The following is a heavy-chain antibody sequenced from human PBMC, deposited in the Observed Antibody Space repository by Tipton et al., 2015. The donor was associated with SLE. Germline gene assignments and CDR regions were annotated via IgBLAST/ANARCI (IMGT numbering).Heavy chain of an antibody. CDR3: ARYDYSDERAFDI. CDR1: DDSISTYY. J-gene: IGHJ3*02. V-gene: IGHV4-4*07. CDR2: AYASGST. Sequence: TLSLTCTVSDDSISTYYWSWIRQPAGKGLEWIGRAYASGSTNYNPSLKSRVTISVDTSKNQFSLKLSSVTAADTAVYYCARYDYSDERAFDIWGQGTMVTVSS. D-gene: IGHD4-17*01.